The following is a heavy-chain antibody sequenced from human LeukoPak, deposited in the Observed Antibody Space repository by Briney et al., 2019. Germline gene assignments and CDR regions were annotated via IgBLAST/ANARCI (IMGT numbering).Heavy chain of an antibody. CDR2: IYHSGST. Sequence: SETLSLTCTVSGGSISSSSYYWGWIRQPPGKGLEWIGYIYHSGSTYYNPSLKSRVTISVDRSKNQFSLKLSSVTAADTAVYYCARTSEGYCSSTSCYRRGDAFDIWGQGTMVTVSS. D-gene: IGHD2-2*01. J-gene: IGHJ3*02. CDR1: GGSISSSSYY. V-gene: IGHV4-39*07. CDR3: ARTSEGYCSSTSCYRRGDAFDI.